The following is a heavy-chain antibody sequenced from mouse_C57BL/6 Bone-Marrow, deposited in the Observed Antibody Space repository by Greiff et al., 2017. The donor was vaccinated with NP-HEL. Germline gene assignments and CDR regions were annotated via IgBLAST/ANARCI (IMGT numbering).Heavy chain of an antibody. CDR2: ISNGGGST. CDR3: ARQIYYDYGGAMDY. D-gene: IGHD2-4*01. CDR1: GFTFSDYY. J-gene: IGHJ4*01. V-gene: IGHV5-12*01. Sequence: EVKVVESGGGLVQPGGSLKLSCAASGFTFSDYYMYWVRQTPEKRLEWVAYISNGGGSTYYPDTVKGRFTISRDNAKNTLYLQMSRLKSEDTAMYYCARQIYYDYGGAMDYWGQGTSVTVSS.